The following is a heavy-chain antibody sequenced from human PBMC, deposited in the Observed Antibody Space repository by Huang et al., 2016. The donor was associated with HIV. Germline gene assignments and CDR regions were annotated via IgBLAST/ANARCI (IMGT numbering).Heavy chain of an antibody. Sequence: QVQLVESGGGVVQPGRSLRLSCVASGFSFSSYAMHWVRQAPGKGLEWVAIISFDGSNIYYADSVKGRCNISRENSKKTLYIQMNSMGDEDTALYYCARDPEIWNYLYFCDYWGQGTLVTVSS. V-gene: IGHV3-30-3*01. CDR1: GFSFSSYA. J-gene: IGHJ4*02. D-gene: IGHD1-7*01. CDR2: ISFDGSNI. CDR3: ARDPEIWNYLYFCDY.